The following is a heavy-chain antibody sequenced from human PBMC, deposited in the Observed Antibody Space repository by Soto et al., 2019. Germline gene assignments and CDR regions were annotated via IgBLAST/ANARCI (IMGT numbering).Heavy chain of an antibody. CDR2: IYYSGST. D-gene: IGHD5-12*01. V-gene: IGHV4-30-4*01. CDR3: ARYSGYEGLRFDP. CDR1: GGSISSGDYY. J-gene: IGHJ5*02. Sequence: QVQLQESGPGLVKPSQTLSLTCTVSGGSISSGDYYWSWIRQPPGKGMEWIGYIYYSGSTYYNPSLKRRVTISVDTSKNQFSLKLSSVTAADTAVYYCARYSGYEGLRFDPWGQGTLVTVSS.